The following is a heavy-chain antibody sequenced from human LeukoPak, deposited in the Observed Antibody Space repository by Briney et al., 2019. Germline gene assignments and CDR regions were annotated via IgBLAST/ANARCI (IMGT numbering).Heavy chain of an antibody. J-gene: IGHJ4*02. V-gene: IGHV3-23*01. CDR1: GFTFSSYA. Sequence: GGSLRLSCAASGFTFSSYAMSWVRQAPGKGLEWVSAISGNGGSTYYADSMKGRVTISRDNSRSTLYLQMNSLRAEDTAVYYCAREPTGHFDYWGQGTLVTVSP. CDR2: ISGNGGST. CDR3: AREPTGHFDY. D-gene: IGHD3-9*01.